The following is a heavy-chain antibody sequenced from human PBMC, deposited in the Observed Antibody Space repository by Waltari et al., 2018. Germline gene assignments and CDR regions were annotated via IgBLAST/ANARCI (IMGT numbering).Heavy chain of an antibody. CDR3: AKGVTTVTDGGDDAFDI. Sequence: EVQLLESGGGLVQPGRSLRRSSAAAGFTSRSHTMSLVRQAPGKGLEWFSTLSGTGGTTYYADSVKGRITISRDNSQNTLYLYIESLRAEDTALYYCAKGVTTVTDGGDDAFDIWGQGAVVTVSS. CDR2: LSGTGGTT. J-gene: IGHJ3*02. D-gene: IGHD4-17*01. V-gene: IGHV3-23*01. CDR1: GFTSRSHT.